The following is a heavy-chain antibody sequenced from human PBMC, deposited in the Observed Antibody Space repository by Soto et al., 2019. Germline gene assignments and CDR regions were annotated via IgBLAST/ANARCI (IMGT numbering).Heavy chain of an antibody. V-gene: IGHV3-66*04. J-gene: IGHJ4*02. CDR2: VYSGGST. Sequence: EVQLVESGGGLVQPGGSRRLSGEASGFTVSSNSVSWVRQAPGKGLEWVSVVYSGGSTYYADSVKGRFTSSRDNSKNTLYLQMNSLRAEDTVVYYCAGHSHKDYWGQGTLVTVSS. CDR1: GFTVSSNS. CDR3: AGHSHKDY.